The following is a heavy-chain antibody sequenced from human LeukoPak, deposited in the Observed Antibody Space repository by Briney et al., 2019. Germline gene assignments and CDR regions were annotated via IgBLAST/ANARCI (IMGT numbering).Heavy chain of an antibody. CDR2: INDRGST. CDR1: GGSFSGYY. D-gene: IGHD3-22*01. V-gene: IGHV4-34*01. J-gene: IGHJ3*02. Sequence: SATLSLTCAVYGGSFSGYYWGWIRRPPGEGLEWIGEINDRGSTIYNPSLKSLVPLSVETSKNHFSLKQCSENAADTSGFYWARPQYLNSSGYYTKDVFDIWGQGTMVTVSS. CDR3: ARPQYLNSSGYYTKDVFDI.